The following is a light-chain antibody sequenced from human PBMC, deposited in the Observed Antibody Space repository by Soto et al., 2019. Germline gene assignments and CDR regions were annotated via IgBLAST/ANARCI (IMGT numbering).Light chain of an antibody. CDR1: QSVSSY. Sequence: EIVLTQSPATLSLSPGERATLSCRASQSVSSYSAWYQQKPGQAPRLLIYDASNRATGIPARFSGSGSGTDFTLTISSLEPEDFAVYYCQQRSNFITFGQGTRLEIK. CDR2: DAS. CDR3: QQRSNFIT. V-gene: IGKV3-11*01. J-gene: IGKJ5*01.